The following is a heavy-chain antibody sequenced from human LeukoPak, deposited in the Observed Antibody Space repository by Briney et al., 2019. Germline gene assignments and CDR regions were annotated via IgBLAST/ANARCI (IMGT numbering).Heavy chain of an antibody. CDR3: AKRASTTNYYFGLDV. Sequence: GGSLRLSCSISGFSFSSYSMNWVRQAPGKGLEWISTISGSGEATDYADSLKGRFTISRDNSKSALYLQVISLRAEDTAKYYCAKRASTTNYYFGLDVWGQGTTVAVSS. CDR2: ISGSGEAT. CDR1: GFSFSSYS. J-gene: IGHJ6*02. D-gene: IGHD4-11*01. V-gene: IGHV3-23*01.